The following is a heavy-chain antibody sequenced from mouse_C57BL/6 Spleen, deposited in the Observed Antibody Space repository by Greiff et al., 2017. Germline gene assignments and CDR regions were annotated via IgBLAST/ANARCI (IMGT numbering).Heavy chain of an antibody. D-gene: IGHD2-1*01. CDR1: GYAFSSSW. J-gene: IGHJ4*01. CDR2: IYPGDGDT. CDR3: ARSGSTMVTRAMGD. Sequence: QVQLKQSGPELVKPGASVKISCKASGYAFSSSWMNWVKQRPGKGLEWIGRIYPGDGDTNYNGKFKGKATLTAAKSSSTAYMQLSSLTSEDSAVYFWARSGSTMVTRAMGDWGQGTSVTVAS. V-gene: IGHV1-82*01.